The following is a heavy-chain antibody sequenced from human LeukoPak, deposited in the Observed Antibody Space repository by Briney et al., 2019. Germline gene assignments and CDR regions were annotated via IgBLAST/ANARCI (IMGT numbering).Heavy chain of an antibody. Sequence: KPSETLSLTCSVSGYSISSGYFWGWIRQPPGKGLEWIGTIYHNGKTYYNPPLKSRVTISVDTSKNQFSLKLNSVTATDTAVYYCARDLPYDTLTVGAFDIWGQGTMVIVSS. D-gene: IGHD3-9*01. V-gene: IGHV4-38-2*02. CDR1: GYSISSGYF. J-gene: IGHJ3*02. CDR3: ARDLPYDTLTVGAFDI. CDR2: IYHNGKT.